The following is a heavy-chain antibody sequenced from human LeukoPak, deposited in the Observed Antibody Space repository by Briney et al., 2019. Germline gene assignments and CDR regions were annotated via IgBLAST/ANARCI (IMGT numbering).Heavy chain of an antibody. J-gene: IGHJ4*02. CDR1: GFTFSSYA. D-gene: IGHD3-22*01. V-gene: IGHV3-23*01. Sequence: GGSLRLSCAASGFTFSSYAMNWVRQAPGKGLEWVSGISGSGGSTYYADSVKGRFTISRDNSKNTLYLQMNSLRAEDTAVYYCARDTGLIVAQAGVFDYWGQGTLVTVSS. CDR3: ARDTGLIVAQAGVFDY. CDR2: ISGSGGST.